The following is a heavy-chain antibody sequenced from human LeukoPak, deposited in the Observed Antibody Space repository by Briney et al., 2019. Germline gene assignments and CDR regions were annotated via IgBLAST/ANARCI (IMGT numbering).Heavy chain of an antibody. CDR3: ARSVGIAVAGDY. V-gene: IGHV1-18*01. Sequence: ASVKVSCKASAYTFTSYGINWVRQAPGQGLEWMGWISAYNGNTNHAQKLQGRVTMTTDTSTSTAYMELRSLRSDDTAVYYCARSVGIAVAGDYWGQGTLVTVSS. D-gene: IGHD6-19*01. CDR2: ISAYNGNT. CDR1: AYTFTSYG. J-gene: IGHJ4*02.